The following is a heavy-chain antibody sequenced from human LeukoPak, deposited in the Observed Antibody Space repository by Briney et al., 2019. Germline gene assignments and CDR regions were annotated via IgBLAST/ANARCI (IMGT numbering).Heavy chain of an antibody. CDR1: GFTVSSSY. CDR2: IYSDGST. CDR3: ARDLDSYGSY. J-gene: IGHJ4*02. D-gene: IGHD5-18*01. V-gene: IGHV3-53*01. Sequence: GGSLRLSCAASGFTVSSSYMSWVRQAPGKGLEWVSVIYSDGSTYYADSVKGRFTISRDNSKNTLYLQMNSLRAEDTAVYYCARDLDSYGSYWGQGTLVTVSS.